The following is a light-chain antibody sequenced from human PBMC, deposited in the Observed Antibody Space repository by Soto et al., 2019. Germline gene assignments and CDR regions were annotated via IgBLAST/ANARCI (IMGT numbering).Light chain of an antibody. CDR2: WAS. Sequence: DIVMTQSPDSLPVSLGERATINCKSSQSVLSNNNNYLAWYQQKPGQPPKLLIYWASTRESGVPDRFSGSGSGTDFTLTISSLQAEDVAVYYCQQYYSTLTFGGGTKVDIK. J-gene: IGKJ4*01. CDR3: QQYYSTLT. CDR1: QSVLSNNNNY. V-gene: IGKV4-1*01.